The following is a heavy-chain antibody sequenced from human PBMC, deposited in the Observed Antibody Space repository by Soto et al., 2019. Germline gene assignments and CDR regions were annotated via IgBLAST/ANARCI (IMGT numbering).Heavy chain of an antibody. D-gene: IGHD3-22*01. J-gene: IGHJ4*02. CDR1: GVTFSNAW. CDR3: TTERIYYYDSSGYYFGFDY. V-gene: IGHV3-15*01. CDR2: IKSKTDGGTT. Sequence: PGGALRLSCAASGVTFSNAWMSWVRQAPGKGLEWVGRIKSKTDGGTTDYAAPVKGRFTISRDDSKNTLYLQMNSLKTEDTAVYYCTTERIYYYDSSGYYFGFDYWGQGTLVTVSS.